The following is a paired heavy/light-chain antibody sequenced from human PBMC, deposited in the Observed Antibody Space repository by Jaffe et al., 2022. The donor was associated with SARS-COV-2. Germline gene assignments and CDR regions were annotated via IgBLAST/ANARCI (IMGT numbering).Light chain of an antibody. V-gene: IGLV2-11*01. CDR3: CSYADRHYV. J-gene: IGLJ1*01. CDR2: EVT. CDR1: SSDVGGYKY. Sequence: QSALTQPRSVSGSPGQSLTISCTGTSSDVGGYKYVSWYQQHPGKAPKLIIFEVTKRPSGVPDRFSGSKSGNVASLTISGLQPADEADYYCCSYADRHYVFGTGTQVALL.
Heavy chain of an antibody. CDR3: AMYDWNEGWFDP. CDR1: GGSVSGYY. CDR2: IFYRGDT. D-gene: IGHD1-1*01. J-gene: IGHJ5*02. V-gene: IGHV4-59*02. Sequence: QVQLQESGPGLVKPSETLSLTCSVSGGSVSGYYWTWVRQPPGKGLEWIGDIFYRGDTNYNPSLKSRVTISMNTSNNQFSLKLTSVTTADTALYYCAMYDWNEGWFDPWGQGTLVVVSS.